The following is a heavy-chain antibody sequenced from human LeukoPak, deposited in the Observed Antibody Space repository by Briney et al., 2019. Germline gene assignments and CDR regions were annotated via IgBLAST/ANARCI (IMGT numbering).Heavy chain of an antibody. Sequence: SETLSLTCTVSGGSISSYYWSWIRQPPGEGLEWIGYIYYSGSTNYNPSLKSRVTISVDTSKNQFSLKLSSVTAADTAVYYCVKKGYYGMDVWGQGTMVTVSS. CDR2: IYYSGST. V-gene: IGHV4-59*08. CDR1: GGSISSYY. J-gene: IGHJ6*02. CDR3: VKKGYYGMDV.